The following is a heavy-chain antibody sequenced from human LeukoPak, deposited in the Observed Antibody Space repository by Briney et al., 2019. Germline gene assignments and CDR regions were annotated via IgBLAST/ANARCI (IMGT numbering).Heavy chain of an antibody. J-gene: IGHJ4*02. D-gene: IGHD3-10*01. CDR3: AKDLLRTMVRGVMYFDY. CDR2: ISYDGSNK. V-gene: IGHV3-30*18. Sequence: GRSLRLSCAASGFTFSSYGMHWVRQAPGKGLEWVAVISYDGSNKYYADSVKGRFTISRENSKNPLYLQMNGLGAEDTAAYYCAKDLLRTMVRGVMYFDYGGQGTLDTVSS. CDR1: GFTFSSYG.